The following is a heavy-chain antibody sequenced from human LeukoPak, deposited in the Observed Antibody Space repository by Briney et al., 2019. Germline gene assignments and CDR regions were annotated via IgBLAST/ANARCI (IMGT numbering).Heavy chain of an antibody. J-gene: IGHJ4*02. CDR1: GFTFSSYA. D-gene: IGHD3-3*01. CDR3: AKDYDFWSGHYTPGAYFDY. CDR2: ISGSGGST. V-gene: IGHV3-23*01. Sequence: QTGGSLRLSCAASGFTFSSYAMSWVRQAPGKGLEWVSAISGSGGSTYYADSVKGRFTISRDNSKNTLYLQMNSLRAEDTAVYYCAKDYDFWSGHYTPGAYFDYWGQGTLVTVSS.